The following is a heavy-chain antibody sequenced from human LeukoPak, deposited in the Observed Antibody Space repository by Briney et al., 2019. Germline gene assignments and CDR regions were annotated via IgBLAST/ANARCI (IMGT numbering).Heavy chain of an antibody. CDR2: ISWNSGSI. Sequence: PGGSLRLSCAASGFTFDDYAMHWVRRAPGKGLEWVSGISWNSGSIGHADSVKGRFTISRDNAKNSLYLQMNSLRAEDTALYYCAKDIEAAAGYFDYWGQGTLVTVSS. CDR1: GFTFDDYA. J-gene: IGHJ4*02. D-gene: IGHD6-13*01. V-gene: IGHV3-9*01. CDR3: AKDIEAAAGYFDY.